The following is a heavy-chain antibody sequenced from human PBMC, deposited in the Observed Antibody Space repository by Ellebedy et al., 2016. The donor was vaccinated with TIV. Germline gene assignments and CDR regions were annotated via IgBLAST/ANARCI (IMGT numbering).Heavy chain of an antibody. D-gene: IGHD3-9*01. CDR3: AKELVSRDSLSLDY. CDR1: GFMFSNYA. CDR2: IRPRSEYK. J-gene: IGHJ4*02. V-gene: IGHV3-23*01. Sequence: GESLKISCPASGFMFSNYAMAWVRQAPGKGLEWVSAIRPRSEYKFYADSVKGRITISRDNSENTPFLQMHSLRGEDTAVYYCAKELVSRDSLSLDYWGQGVLVTVSS.